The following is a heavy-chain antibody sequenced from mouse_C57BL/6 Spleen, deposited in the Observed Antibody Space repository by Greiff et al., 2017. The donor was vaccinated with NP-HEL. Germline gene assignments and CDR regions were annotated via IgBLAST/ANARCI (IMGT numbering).Heavy chain of an antibody. D-gene: IGHD2-2*01. CDR1: GYAFGSSW. Sequence: QVQLQQSGPELVKPGASVKISCKASGYAFGSSWMNWVKQRPGKGLEWIGRIYPGDGDTNYNGKFKGKATLTADKSSSTAYMQLSSLTSEDSAVYFCARGYDGGPWFAYWGQGTLVTVSA. CDR2: IYPGDGDT. CDR3: ARGYDGGPWFAY. V-gene: IGHV1-82*01. J-gene: IGHJ3*01.